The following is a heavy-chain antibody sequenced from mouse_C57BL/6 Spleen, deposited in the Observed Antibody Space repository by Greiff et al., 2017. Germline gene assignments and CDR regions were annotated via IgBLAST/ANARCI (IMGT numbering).Heavy chain of an antibody. V-gene: IGHV1-53*01. J-gene: IGHJ2*01. Sequence: VKLQQPGTELVKPGASVKLSCKASGYTFTSYWMHWVKQRPGQGLEWIGNINPSNGGTNYNEKFKSKATLTVDKSSSTAYMQLSSLTSEDSAVYYCARQLRVQGDYFDYWGQGTTLTVSS. CDR3: ARQLRVQGDYFDY. CDR2: INPSNGGT. D-gene: IGHD3-2*02. CDR1: GYTFTSYW.